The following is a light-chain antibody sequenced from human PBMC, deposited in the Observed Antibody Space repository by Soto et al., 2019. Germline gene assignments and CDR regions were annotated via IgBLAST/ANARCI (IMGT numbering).Light chain of an antibody. J-gene: IGKJ1*01. V-gene: IGKV1-39*01. CDR2: AAS. CDR1: QSISSY. Sequence: DIQMTQSPSSLSASVGDRVTITCRASQSISSYLNWYQQKPGKAPKLLIYAASFLQSGVPSRLSGSGSGTDFTLPISSLQPEDFATYYCQQSYSTPRTFGQGTKVEIK. CDR3: QQSYSTPRT.